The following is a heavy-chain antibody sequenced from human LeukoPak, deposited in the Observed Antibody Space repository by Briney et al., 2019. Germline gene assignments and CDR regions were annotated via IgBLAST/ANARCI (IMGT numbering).Heavy chain of an antibody. Sequence: SETLSLTCTVSGGSISSGDYYWSWIRQPPGKGLEWIGYIYYSGSTYYNPSLKSRVTISVDTSKNQFSLKLSSVTAADTAVYYCARGTSTYYYGSGSHFDYWGQETLVTVSS. CDR3: ARGTSTYYYGSGSHFDY. D-gene: IGHD3-10*01. J-gene: IGHJ4*02. CDR2: IYYSGST. CDR1: GGSISSGDYY. V-gene: IGHV4-30-4*01.